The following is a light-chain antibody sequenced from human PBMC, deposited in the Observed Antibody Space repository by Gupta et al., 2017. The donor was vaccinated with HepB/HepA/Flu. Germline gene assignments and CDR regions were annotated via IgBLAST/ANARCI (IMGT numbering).Light chain of an antibody. CDR1: QSVSSN. CDR2: GAS. J-gene: IGKJ1*01. V-gene: IGKV3-15*01. CDR3: QQDNNWPRT. Sequence: EIAMTQPPATLSVSPGERATLSCRASQSVSSNLAWYQQKPGQAPRLLIYGASTRATGIPARFSGSGSGTEFTLTISSLQSEDFAVYYCQQDNNWPRTFGQGTKVEIK.